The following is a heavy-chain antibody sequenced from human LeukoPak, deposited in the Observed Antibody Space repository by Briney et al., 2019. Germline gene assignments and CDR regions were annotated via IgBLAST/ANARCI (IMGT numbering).Heavy chain of an antibody. CDR1: GFTFDDYA. J-gene: IGHJ4*02. D-gene: IGHD3-22*01. CDR2: ISWDGGST. CDR3: AKRSADSSGYYLDY. V-gene: IGHV3-43D*03. Sequence: PGGSLRLSCAASGFTFDDYAMHWVRQAPGKGLEWVSLISWDGGSTYYADSVKGRFTISRDNSKNSLYLQMNSLRAEDTALYYCAKRSADSSGYYLDYWDQGTLVTVSS.